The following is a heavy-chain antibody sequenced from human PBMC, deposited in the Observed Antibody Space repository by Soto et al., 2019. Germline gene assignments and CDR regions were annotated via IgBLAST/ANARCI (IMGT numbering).Heavy chain of an antibody. CDR3: ARGLGYYGSGSEYPSDWFDP. J-gene: IGHJ5*02. CDR1: GFTFSSYS. Sequence: GGSLRFSCAASGFTFSSYSMNWVRQAPGKGLEWVSSISSSSSYIYYADSVKGRFTISRDNAKNSLYLQMNSLRAEDTAVYYCARGLGYYGSGSEYPSDWFDPWGQGTLVTVSS. D-gene: IGHD3-10*01. CDR2: ISSSSSYI. V-gene: IGHV3-21*01.